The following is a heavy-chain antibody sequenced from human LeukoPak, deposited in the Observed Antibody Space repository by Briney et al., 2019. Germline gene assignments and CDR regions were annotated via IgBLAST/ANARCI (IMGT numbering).Heavy chain of an antibody. V-gene: IGHV1-8*01. J-gene: IGHJ5*02. Sequence: GASVKVSCKASGYTFTSYDINWVRQATGQGLEWMGWMNPNSGNTGYARKFQGRVTMTRNTSISTAYMELSSLRSEDTAVYYCARGLKLNFNYDILTGYYNWFDPWGQGTLVTVSS. CDR1: GYTFTSYD. D-gene: IGHD3-9*01. CDR2: MNPNSGNT. CDR3: ARGLKLNFNYDILTGYYNWFDP.